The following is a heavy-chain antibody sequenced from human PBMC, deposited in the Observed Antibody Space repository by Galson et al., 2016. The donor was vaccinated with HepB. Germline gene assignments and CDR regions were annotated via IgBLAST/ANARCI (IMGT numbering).Heavy chain of an antibody. CDR3: ATIYGSGSNNYWYFDL. CDR2: FDPEEGET. J-gene: IGHJ2*01. D-gene: IGHD3-10*01. CDR1: GYTVTELS. V-gene: IGHV1-24*01. Sequence: SVKVSCKVSGYTVTELSMHWVRQAPGKGLEWMGGFDPEEGETIYAQTFQGRVKVTEDTSTNTAYMELSSLRSEATAVYYCATIYGSGSNNYWYFDLWGRGTLVTVSS.